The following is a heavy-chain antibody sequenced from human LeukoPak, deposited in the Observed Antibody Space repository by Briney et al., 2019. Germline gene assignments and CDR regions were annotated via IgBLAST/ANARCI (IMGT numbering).Heavy chain of an antibody. CDR3: ATDLVGASLGDWFDP. J-gene: IGHJ5*02. D-gene: IGHD1-26*01. Sequence: ASVKVSCKVSGYSLTELSMHWVRQAPGKGLEWMGGFDPEDGETIYAQNLQGRVTMTEDTSTDTAYMELSSLRSEDTAVYYCATDLVGASLGDWFDPWGQGTLVTVSS. CDR2: FDPEDGET. CDR1: GYSLTELS. V-gene: IGHV1-24*01.